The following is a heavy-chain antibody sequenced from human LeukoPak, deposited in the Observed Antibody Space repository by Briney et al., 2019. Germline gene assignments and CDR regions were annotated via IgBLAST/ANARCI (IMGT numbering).Heavy chain of an antibody. CDR3: ANLIHAYTYSASYYFDY. J-gene: IGHJ4*02. Sequence: GESLKISCKASGYKFTSYWIAWVRHMPGKGLEWMGLIYPGDSETRYSPSFQGQVTISADKSINTAFLQWSSLQSSDTAIYYCANLIHAYTYSASYYFDYWGQGTQVTVSS. CDR2: IYPGDSET. CDR1: GYKFTSYW. D-gene: IGHD5-18*01. V-gene: IGHV5-51*01.